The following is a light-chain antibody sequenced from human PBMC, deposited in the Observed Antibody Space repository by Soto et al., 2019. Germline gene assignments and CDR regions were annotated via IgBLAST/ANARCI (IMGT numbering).Light chain of an antibody. J-gene: IGKJ1*01. CDR3: QQYGSSGT. V-gene: IGKV3-20*01. Sequence: EIVLTQSPVTLSLSPGERATLSCRASQSVSSSYLAWYQQKPGQAPRLLIYDASTRATATPERFSGSGSGTDFTLTISRLEPEDFAVYYCQQYGSSGTVGQGTKVDIK. CDR1: QSVSSSY. CDR2: DAS.